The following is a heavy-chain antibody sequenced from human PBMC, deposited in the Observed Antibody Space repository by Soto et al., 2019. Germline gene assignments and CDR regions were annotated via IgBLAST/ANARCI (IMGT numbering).Heavy chain of an antibody. J-gene: IGHJ4*02. Sequence: QVQLQDSGPGLVKPSQTLSLTCTVSGGSISSGGYYWSWIRQHPGKGLEWIGYIYYSGSTDYHPSRESRVRIAVDTSKNQFSLKLSSVTAADTAVYYCARARRVATIFFDYWGQGTLVTVSS. V-gene: IGHV4-31*03. CDR1: GGSISSGGYY. D-gene: IGHD5-12*01. CDR2: IYYSGST. CDR3: ARARRVATIFFDY.